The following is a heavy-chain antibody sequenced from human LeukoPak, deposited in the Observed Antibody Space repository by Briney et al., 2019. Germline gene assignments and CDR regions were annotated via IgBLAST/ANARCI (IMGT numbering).Heavy chain of an antibody. D-gene: IGHD1-7*01. V-gene: IGHV1-46*01. J-gene: IGHJ5*02. Sequence: ASVKVSCKASGYTFTSYYMHWVRQAPGQGLEWMGIINPSGGSTSYAQKFQGRVTMTRDTSASTAYMELSSLRSEDMAVYYCARGGFITGTYLGGARKNWFDPWGQGTLVTVSS. CDR3: ARGGFITGTYLGGARKNWFDP. CDR1: GYTFTSYY. CDR2: INPSGGST.